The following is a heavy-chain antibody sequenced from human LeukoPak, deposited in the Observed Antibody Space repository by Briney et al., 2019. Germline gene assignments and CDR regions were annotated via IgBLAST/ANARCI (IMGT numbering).Heavy chain of an antibody. V-gene: IGHV3-48*01. CDR1: GVSFSSYS. J-gene: IGHJ4*02. CDR2: ISSISGTI. D-gene: IGHD6-19*01. CDR3: ARDTIAVAANYYFDY. Sequence: GGSLRLSCEASGVSFSSYSMNWGRQAPGKGGEGISYISSISGTINYADSVKGRFTISRDNAKNSLYLQMSSLRAEDTAVYSCARDTIAVAANYYFDYWGQGTLVTVSS.